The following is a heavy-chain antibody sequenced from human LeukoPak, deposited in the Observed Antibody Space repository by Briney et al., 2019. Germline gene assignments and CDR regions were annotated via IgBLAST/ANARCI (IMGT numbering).Heavy chain of an antibody. J-gene: IGHJ3*01. D-gene: IGHD2-2*01. V-gene: IGHV4-59*01. Sequence: PSETLSLTCTVSGGSISNYYWSWIRQPPGKGLEWIGYIYYSGSTKYNPSLKSRVTISVDTSRNQFSLKLSSVTAADTAVYYCAKDMPGPNDAFDVWGQGTMVTVSS. CDR2: IYYSGST. CDR3: AKDMPGPNDAFDV. CDR1: GGSISNYY.